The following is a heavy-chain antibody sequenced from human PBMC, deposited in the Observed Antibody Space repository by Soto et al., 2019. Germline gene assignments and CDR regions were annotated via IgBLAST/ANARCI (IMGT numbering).Heavy chain of an antibody. J-gene: IGHJ5*02. D-gene: IGHD4-17*01. CDR2: IYYTGTT. CDR3: AKDPSPQPTTVVTPGWFDP. Sequence: PSETLSLTCTVSGGSIRDGGYYWSWIRQHPGKGLEWIGYIYYTGTTYYNPSFKGRVIISVDLSKGQFSLKLSSVTAADTAFYYCAKDPSPQPTTVVTPGWFDPWRQGILVTVS. CDR1: GGSIRDGGYY. V-gene: IGHV4-31*03.